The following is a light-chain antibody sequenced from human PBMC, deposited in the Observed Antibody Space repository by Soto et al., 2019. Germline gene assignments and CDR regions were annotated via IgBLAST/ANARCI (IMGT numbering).Light chain of an antibody. CDR1: SSDVGGYNY. CDR2: EVS. CDR3: SSYAGSDAWV. Sequence: QSALTQPPSASGSPGQSVTISCTGTSSDVGGYNYVSWYQHHPGKAPKVMIYEVSMRPSGVPDPFSGSKSGNTASLTVSGLQAEDEADYYCSSYAGSDAWVFGGGTKLTVL. J-gene: IGLJ3*02. V-gene: IGLV2-8*01.